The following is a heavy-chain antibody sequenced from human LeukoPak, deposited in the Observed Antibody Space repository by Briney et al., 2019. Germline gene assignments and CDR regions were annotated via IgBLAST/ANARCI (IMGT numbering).Heavy chain of an antibody. CDR1: GFTFSSYS. CDR3: ARESIAVAGTRDHDY. D-gene: IGHD6-19*01. V-gene: IGHV3-21*01. Sequence: PGGSLRLSCAASGFTFSSYSMNWVRQAPGKGLEWVSSISSSSSYIYYADSVKGRFTISRDNAKNSLYLQMNSLRAEDTAVYYCARESIAVAGTRDHDYWGQGTLDTVSS. CDR2: ISSSSSYI. J-gene: IGHJ4*02.